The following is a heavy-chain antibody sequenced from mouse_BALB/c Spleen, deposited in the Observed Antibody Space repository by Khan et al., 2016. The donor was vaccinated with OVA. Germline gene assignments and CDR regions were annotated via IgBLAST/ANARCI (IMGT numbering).Heavy chain of an antibody. CDR2: IYPGDSDT. CDR1: GYIFTSYW. V-gene: IGHV1-5*01. Sequence: IQLVQSGTVLARPGASVKMSCKASGYIFTSYWMHWVKQRPGQGLEWIGAIYPGDSDTNYNQNFKGKAKLTAVTSTSTAYMELSSLTNEDSAVYYCTRWSYWFAYWGQGTLVTVSA. CDR3: TRWSYWFAY. J-gene: IGHJ3*01. D-gene: IGHD1-1*01.